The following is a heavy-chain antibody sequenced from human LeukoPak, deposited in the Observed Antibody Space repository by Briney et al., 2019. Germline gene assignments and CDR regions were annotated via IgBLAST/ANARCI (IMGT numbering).Heavy chain of an antibody. D-gene: IGHD3-10*01. CDR2: TYYSGST. J-gene: IGHJ4*02. V-gene: IGHV4-59*01. CDR1: GVSISGYY. CDR3: ATMVRGTHMYYFDY. Sequence: PSETLSLTCTVSGVSISGYYWSWIRQPPGKGLEWIGYTYYSGSTHYNPSLKSRVTISVDTSKKQFSLKLSSVTAADTAVYYCATMVRGTHMYYFDYWGQGTLVTVSS.